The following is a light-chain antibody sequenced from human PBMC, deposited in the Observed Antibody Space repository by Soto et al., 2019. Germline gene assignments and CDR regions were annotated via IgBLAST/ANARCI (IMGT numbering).Light chain of an antibody. J-gene: IGLJ3*02. V-gene: IGLV1-44*01. CDR3: SSWDGTLNGWV. CDR1: ISNSGKDT. Sequence: QSVLTQPPSVSGTPGLRVNISCSGGISNSGKDTVNWYQQLPGTAPTLLMFNDDKRPSGVPDRFSGSRSGTSASLAISGLQSDDEAVYFCSSWDGTLNGWVFGGGTKVTVL. CDR2: NDD.